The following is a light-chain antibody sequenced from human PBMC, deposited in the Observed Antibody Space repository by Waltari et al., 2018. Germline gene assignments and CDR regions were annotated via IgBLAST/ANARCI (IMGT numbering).Light chain of an antibody. CDR2: KAS. V-gene: IGKV1-5*03. CDR1: QSINRW. CDR3: QQYSRPPWT. J-gene: IGKJ1*01. Sequence: DIQMTQSPSTLSASVGERVPITCRASQSINRWLAWYQQKPGRAPSLLIYKASTLEAGVPSRFSGSGSGTEFTLTISSLQPDDFAVYYCQQYSRPPWTFGQGTKVEVK.